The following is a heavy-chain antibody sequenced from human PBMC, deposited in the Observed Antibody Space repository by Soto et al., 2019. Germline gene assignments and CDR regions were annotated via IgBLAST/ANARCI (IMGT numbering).Heavy chain of an antibody. CDR2: ISSSGSAI. Sequence: GGSLRLSCAASGFTFSSYEMNWVRQAPGKGLEWVSYISSSGSAIYYADSVKGRFTISRDNAKNSLYLQMNSLRAEDTAVYYCARGTYDFWSGYYRDAFDIWGQGTMATVSS. J-gene: IGHJ3*02. D-gene: IGHD3-3*01. V-gene: IGHV3-48*03. CDR1: GFTFSSYE. CDR3: ARGTYDFWSGYYRDAFDI.